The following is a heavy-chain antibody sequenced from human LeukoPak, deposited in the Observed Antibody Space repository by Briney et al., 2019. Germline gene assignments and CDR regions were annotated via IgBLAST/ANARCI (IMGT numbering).Heavy chain of an antibody. V-gene: IGHV1-69*13. D-gene: IGHD4-17*01. Sequence: ASVKVSCKASGGTFSSYAISWVRQAPGQGLERMGGIIPIFCTANYAQKFQGRVTITADESTSTAYMELSSLRSEDTAVYYCARSDDYGDWFDPWGQGTLVTVSS. CDR2: IIPIFCTA. J-gene: IGHJ5*02. CDR1: GGTFSSYA. CDR3: ARSDDYGDWFDP.